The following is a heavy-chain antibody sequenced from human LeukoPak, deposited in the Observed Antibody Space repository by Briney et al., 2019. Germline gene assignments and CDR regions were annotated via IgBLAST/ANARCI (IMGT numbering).Heavy chain of an antibody. D-gene: IGHD2-15*01. J-gene: IGHJ4*02. CDR3: ARGRVAALFDY. CDR1: GFTFSSYS. Sequence: GGSLRLSCAASGFTFSSYSMNWVRQAPGKGLEWVSSISSSSSYIYYADSVKGRFTISRDNANNSLYLQMNSLRAEDTAVYYCARGRVAALFDYWGQGTLVTVSS. V-gene: IGHV3-21*01. CDR2: ISSSSSYI.